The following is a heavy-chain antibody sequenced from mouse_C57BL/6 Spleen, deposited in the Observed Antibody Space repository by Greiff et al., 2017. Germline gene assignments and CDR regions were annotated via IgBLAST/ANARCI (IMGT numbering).Heavy chain of an antibody. D-gene: IGHD1-1*01. Sequence: VQLQQSVAELVRPGASVKLSCTASGFNIKNNYMHWVKQRPEQGLEWIGRIDPANGNTKYAPKVQGKATITADTSSNTAYLQLSSLTSEDTAIYYCAGCYYYGSSYPDYWGQGTTLTVSS. CDR3: AGCYYYGSSYPDY. CDR2: IDPANGNT. J-gene: IGHJ2*01. V-gene: IGHV14-3*01. CDR1: GFNIKNNY.